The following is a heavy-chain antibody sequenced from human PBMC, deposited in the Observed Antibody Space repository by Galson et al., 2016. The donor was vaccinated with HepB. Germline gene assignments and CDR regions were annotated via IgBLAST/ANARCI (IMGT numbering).Heavy chain of an antibody. V-gene: IGHV3-30*04. J-gene: IGHJ3*02. D-gene: IGHD6-25*01. CDR3: MRGVHTSGYSDVFDI. CDR2: MSFDGSK. Sequence: SLRLSCAVSGLPFSNTVIHWARQTPGGGLQWVSAMSFDGSKYYVESLKGRLFISRDESRNTVYLQMDSLTADDTAVYYCMRGVHTSGYSDVFDIWGQGTMVTVSA. CDR1: GLPFSNTV.